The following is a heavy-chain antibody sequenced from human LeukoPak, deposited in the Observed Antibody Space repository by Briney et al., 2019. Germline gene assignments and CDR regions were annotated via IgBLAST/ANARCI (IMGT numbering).Heavy chain of an antibody. CDR1: GSRLTWYW. CDR2: MNSDATNI. Sequence: GGSLRLSCAASGSRLTWYWTHWVRQVPGKGLEWVSRMNSDATNIKYADPVNGRFTISRDNAKSMLYLEMNSLRDEDTAVYYCALGSASGILDFWGQGTLVIVSS. J-gene: IGHJ4*02. D-gene: IGHD3-10*01. CDR3: ALGSASGILDF. V-gene: IGHV3-74*01.